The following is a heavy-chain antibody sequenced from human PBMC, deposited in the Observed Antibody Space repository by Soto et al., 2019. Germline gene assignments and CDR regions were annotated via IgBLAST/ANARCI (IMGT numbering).Heavy chain of an antibody. J-gene: IGHJ5*02. CDR3: ASTPPRPLRRYSSSWFLNWFDP. V-gene: IGHV1-8*01. D-gene: IGHD6-13*01. Sequence: ASGKFSCKASGYTFTSYDINWVRQATGQGLEWMGWMNPNSGNTGYAQKFQGRVTMTRNTSISTAYMELSSLRSEDTAVYYCASTPPRPLRRYSSSWFLNWFDPWGQGTLVTVSS. CDR2: MNPNSGNT. CDR1: GYTFTSYD.